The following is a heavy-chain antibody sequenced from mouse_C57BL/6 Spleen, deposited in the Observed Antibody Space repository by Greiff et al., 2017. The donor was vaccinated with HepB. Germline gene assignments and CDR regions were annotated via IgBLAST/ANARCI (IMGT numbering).Heavy chain of an antibody. Sequence: VQLQESGAELVRPGASVTLSCKASGYTFTDYEMHWVKQPPVHGLEWLGAIDPETGGTAYNQKFKGKAILTADKSSSTAYMELRSLTSEDSAVYYCTREDYYGSRALNFDVWGTGTTVTVSS. D-gene: IGHD1-1*01. CDR2: IDPETGGT. CDR3: TREDYYGSRALNFDV. V-gene: IGHV1-15*01. CDR1: GYTFTDYE. J-gene: IGHJ1*03.